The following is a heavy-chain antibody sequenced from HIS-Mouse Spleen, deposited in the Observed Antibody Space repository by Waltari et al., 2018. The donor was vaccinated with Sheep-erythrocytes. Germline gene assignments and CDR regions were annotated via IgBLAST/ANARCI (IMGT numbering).Heavy chain of an antibody. CDR2: ISSSSSYI. CDR3: ARDSTSDAFDI. Sequence: EVQLVESGGGLVKPGGSLRLSCSASAFTFSSYSMNWVRQAPGKGLEWVSSISSSSSYIYYADSVKGRFTISRDNAKNSLYLQMNSLRAEDTAVYYCARDSTSDAFDIWGQGTMVTVSS. D-gene: IGHD6-6*01. J-gene: IGHJ3*02. V-gene: IGHV3-21*01. CDR1: AFTFSSYS.